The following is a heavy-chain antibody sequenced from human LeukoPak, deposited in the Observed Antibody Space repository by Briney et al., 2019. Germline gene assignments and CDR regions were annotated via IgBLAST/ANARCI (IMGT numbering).Heavy chain of an antibody. Sequence: GGSLRLSCAASGFPFSYYSMHWVRQAPGKGLEWVAVISYDEDNKYYADSVKGRFAISRDNSKDTLYLQMNSLRAGDTAVYYCARSPTRSLRVGEFDFWGQGTLVTVSS. CDR1: GFPFSYYS. CDR3: ARSPTRSLRVGEFDF. CDR2: ISYDEDNK. V-gene: IGHV3-30*09. J-gene: IGHJ4*02. D-gene: IGHD1-26*01.